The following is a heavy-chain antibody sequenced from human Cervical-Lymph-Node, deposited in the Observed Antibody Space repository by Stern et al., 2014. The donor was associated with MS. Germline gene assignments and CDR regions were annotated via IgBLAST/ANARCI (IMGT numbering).Heavy chain of an antibody. Sequence: MQLVESGGGVVQPGTSLRLSCAVSGFTFSNYGMHWVRQAPGKGLEWVAGISYDADVKFYADSVKGRFTISRDTPKNTMYLQLNSLKVEDTAVYFCAKKSVGTTGTTTAFDYWGQGTLVTVSS. CDR2: ISYDADVK. D-gene: IGHD1-1*01. CDR3: AKKSVGTTGTTTAFDY. CDR1: GFTFSNYG. V-gene: IGHV3-30*18. J-gene: IGHJ4*02.